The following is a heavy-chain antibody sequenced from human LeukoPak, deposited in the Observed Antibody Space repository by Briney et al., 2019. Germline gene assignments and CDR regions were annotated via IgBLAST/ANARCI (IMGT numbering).Heavy chain of an antibody. CDR3: ARYSGLVGAPYYYYMDV. D-gene: IGHD1-26*01. CDR2: ISSSSSYI. CDR1: GFTFSSYS. V-gene: IGHV3-21*04. J-gene: IGHJ6*03. Sequence: GGSLGLSCAASGFTFSSYSMKWVRQAPGKGLEWVSSISSSSSYIYYADSVKGRFTISRDNAKNSLYLQMNSLRAEDTAVYYCARYSGLVGAPYYYYMDVWGKGTTVTVSS.